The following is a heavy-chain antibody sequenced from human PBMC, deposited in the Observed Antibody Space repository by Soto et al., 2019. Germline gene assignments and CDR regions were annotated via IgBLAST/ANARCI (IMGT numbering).Heavy chain of an antibody. J-gene: IGHJ5*02. CDR3: ARDEYSSSSNWFDP. CDR1: GGTFSSYA. CDR2: IIPIFGTA. Sequence: GASVKVSCKASGGTFSSYAISWVRQAPGQGLEWMGGIIPIFGTANYAQKFQGRVTITADKSTSTAYMELSSLRSEDTAVYYCARDEYSSSSNWFDPWGQGTLVTVSS. V-gene: IGHV1-69*06. D-gene: IGHD6-6*01.